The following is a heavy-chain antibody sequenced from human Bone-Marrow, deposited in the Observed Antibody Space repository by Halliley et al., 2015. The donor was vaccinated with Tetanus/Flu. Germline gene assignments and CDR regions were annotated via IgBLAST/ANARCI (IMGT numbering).Heavy chain of an antibody. D-gene: IGHD3-3*01. CDR3: AREGVGGPRYYAMDD. V-gene: IGHV4-59*01. CDR2: IYYTGST. J-gene: IGHJ6*02. CDR1: GASMSDFY. Sequence: TLSLTCSVSGASMSDFYWSWLRQPPGKALEWIGYIYYTGSTNHNPSLRNRVTISVDRSKNQFSLKLTSVTAAATAIYYCAREGVGGPRYYAMDDWGQGTTVTVSS.